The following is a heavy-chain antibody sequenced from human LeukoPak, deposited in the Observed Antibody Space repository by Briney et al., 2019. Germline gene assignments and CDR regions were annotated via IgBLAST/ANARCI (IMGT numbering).Heavy chain of an antibody. CDR2: IYYSGST. V-gene: IGHV4-59*01. D-gene: IGHD3-10*01. Sequence: SETLSLTWTVSGGSISSYYWSWIRQPQGKGLEWIGYIYYSGSTNYNPSLKSRVTISVDTSKNQFSLKLSSVTAADTAVYYCAREDGSGSYALGAFDIWGQGTMVTVSS. CDR3: AREDGSGSYALGAFDI. CDR1: GGSISSYY. J-gene: IGHJ3*02.